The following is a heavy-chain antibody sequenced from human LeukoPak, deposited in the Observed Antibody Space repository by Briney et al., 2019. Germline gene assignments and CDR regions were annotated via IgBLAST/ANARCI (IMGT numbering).Heavy chain of an antibody. V-gene: IGHV5-51*01. J-gene: IGHJ6*03. CDR1: GYSFTSYW. Sequence: GESLKISCKGSGYSFTSYWIGWVRQMPGKGLEWMGIIYPGDSDTRYSPSFQGQVTISADKSISTAYLQWSSLKASDTAMYYCARGSSSSIYYYYYYMDVWGKGTTVTVSS. CDR3: ARGSSSSIYYYYYYMDV. D-gene: IGHD6-6*01. CDR2: IYPGDSDT.